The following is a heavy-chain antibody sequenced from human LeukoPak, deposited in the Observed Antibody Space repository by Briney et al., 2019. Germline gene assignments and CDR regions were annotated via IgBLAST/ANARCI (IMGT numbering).Heavy chain of an antibody. J-gene: IGHJ4*02. D-gene: IGHD4-17*01. Sequence: PGGSLRLSCAASGFTFSSYAMSWVRQAPGKGLEWVSAISGSGGSTYYADSVKGRFTISRDNSKNTLYLQMNSLRAEDTAVYYCAKDPDMWTTVTTFGYWGQGTLVTVSS. V-gene: IGHV3-23*01. CDR1: GFTFSSYA. CDR3: AKDPDMWTTVTTFGY. CDR2: ISGSGGST.